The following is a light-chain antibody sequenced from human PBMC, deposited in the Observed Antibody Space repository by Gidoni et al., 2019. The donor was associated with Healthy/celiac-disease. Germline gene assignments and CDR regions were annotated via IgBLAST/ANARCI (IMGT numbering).Light chain of an antibody. CDR1: SLRSYY. CDR2: GKN. Sequence: SSALTPDPAVSVALGQPVRITCQGDSLRSYYARWYQQKPGQAPVLVIYGKNNRPSGIPDRFSGASSGNTASLTITGAQAEDEADYYCNSRDSSGNLWVFGGGTKLTVL. J-gene: IGLJ3*02. V-gene: IGLV3-19*01. CDR3: NSRDSSGNLWV.